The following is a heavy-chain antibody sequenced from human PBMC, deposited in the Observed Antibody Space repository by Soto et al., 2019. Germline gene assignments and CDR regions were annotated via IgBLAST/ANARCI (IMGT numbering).Heavy chain of an antibody. D-gene: IGHD6-6*01. CDR3: ARGKVESLAARQSFDY. CDR2: IIPIFGTA. J-gene: IGHJ4*02. Sequence: QVQLVQSGAEVKKPGSSVKVSCKASGGTFSSYAISWVRQAPGQGLEWMGGIIPIFGTANYAQKFQGRVTITADKATSTAYMELSSLRSEDTAVYYCARGKVESLAARQSFDYWGQGTLVTVSS. V-gene: IGHV1-69*06. CDR1: GGTFSSYA.